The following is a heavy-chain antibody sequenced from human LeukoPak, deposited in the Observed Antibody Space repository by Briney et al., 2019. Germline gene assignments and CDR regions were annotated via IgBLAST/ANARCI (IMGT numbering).Heavy chain of an antibody. CDR3: ARDLSPRGGARRGPFDY. CDR2: IIPIFGTA. V-gene: IGHV1-69*05. J-gene: IGHJ4*02. CDR1: GGTFSSYA. Sequence: GSSVKVSCKASGGTFSSYAISWVRQAPGQGLEWMGGIIPIFGTANYAQKFQGRVTITTDESTSTAYMELSSLRSEDTAVYYCARDLSPRGGARRGPFDYWGQGTLVTVSS. D-gene: IGHD3-10*01.